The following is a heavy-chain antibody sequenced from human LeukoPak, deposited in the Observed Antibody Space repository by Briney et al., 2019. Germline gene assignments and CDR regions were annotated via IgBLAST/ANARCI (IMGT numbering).Heavy chain of an antibody. CDR1: GFIFDDYG. CDR2: IDWNGGRT. D-gene: IGHD3/OR15-3a*01. Sequence: GGSLRLSCAASGFIFDDYGMTWVRHAAGEGLEWVSGIDWNGGRTGYADSVKGRFTISRDNAKNTLYLQMNSLRAEDTAVYYCHWLLYHFDYWGQGTLVTVSS. J-gene: IGHJ4*02. CDR3: HWLLYHFDY. V-gene: IGHV3-20*04.